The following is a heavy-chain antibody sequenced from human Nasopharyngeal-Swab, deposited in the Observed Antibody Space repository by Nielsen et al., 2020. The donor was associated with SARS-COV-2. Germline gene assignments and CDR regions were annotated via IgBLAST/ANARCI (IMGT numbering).Heavy chain of an antibody. CDR1: GFTFSSYS. D-gene: IGHD6-19*01. CDR2: ISSSSSTI. CDR3: ARLVADSSGWGFDY. V-gene: IGHV3-48*02. Sequence: GESLKISCAASGFTFSSYSMNWVRQAPGKGLEWVSYISSSSSTIYYADSVKGRFTISRDNAKNSLYLQMNSLRDEDTAVYYCARLVADSSGWGFDYWGQETLVTVSS. J-gene: IGHJ4*02.